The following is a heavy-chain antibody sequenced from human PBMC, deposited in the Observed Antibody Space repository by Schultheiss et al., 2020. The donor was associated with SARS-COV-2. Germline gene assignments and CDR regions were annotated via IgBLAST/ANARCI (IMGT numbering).Heavy chain of an antibody. CDR1: GFTFSSYW. J-gene: IGHJ4*02. CDR2: INRDGRT. Sequence: GESLKISCAASGFTFSSYWMYWVRQAPGTGLVWVSRINRDGRTNYADSVKGRFTISRDSAKNTVYLQMNSLRADDTAVYYCAKGVTTSCYSGLDSWGQGTLVTVSS. CDR3: AKGVTTSCYSGLDS. D-gene: IGHD2-2*01. V-gene: IGHV3-74*01.